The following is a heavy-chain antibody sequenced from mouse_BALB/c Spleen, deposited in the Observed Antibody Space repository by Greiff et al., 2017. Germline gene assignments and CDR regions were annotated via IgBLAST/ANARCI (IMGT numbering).Heavy chain of an antibody. CDR2: IRSKSNNYAT. J-gene: IGHJ2*01. CDR1: GFTFNTYA. V-gene: IGHV10-1*02. D-gene: IGHD2-2*01. CDR3: VRHGYDRYFDY. Sequence: EVKLVESGGGLVQPKGSLKLSCAASGFTFNTYAMNWVRQAPGKGLEWVARIRSKSNNYATYYADSVKDRFTISRDDSQSMLYLQMNNLKTEDTAMYYCVRHGYDRYFDYWGQGTTLTVSS.